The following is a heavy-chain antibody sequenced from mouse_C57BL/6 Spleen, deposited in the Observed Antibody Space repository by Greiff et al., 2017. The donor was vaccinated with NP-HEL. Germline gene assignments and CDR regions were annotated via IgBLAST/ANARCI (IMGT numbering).Heavy chain of an antibody. CDR1: GYTFTDYE. CDR3: TRGGLRPMDY. D-gene: IGHD2-2*01. J-gene: IGHJ4*01. CDR2: IDPETGGT. Sequence: QVQLQQSGAELVRPGASVTLSCKASGYTFTDYEMHWVKQTPVHGLEWIGAIDPETGGTAYNQKFKGKAILTADKSSSTAYMELRSLTSEDSAVYYCTRGGLRPMDYWGQGTSVTVSS. V-gene: IGHV1-15*01.